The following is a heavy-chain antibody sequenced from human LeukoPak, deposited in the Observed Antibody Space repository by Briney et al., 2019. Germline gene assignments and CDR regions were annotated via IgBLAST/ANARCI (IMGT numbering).Heavy chain of an antibody. CDR1: GGSISSYY. CDR2: IYYSGST. CDR3: ARDYYDKSWRSYWYFDL. Sequence: SETLSLTCTVSGGSISSYYWSWIRQPPGKGLEWIGYIYYSGSTNYNPSLKSRVTISVDTSKNQFSLKLSSVTAADTAVYYCARDYYDKSWRSYWYFDLWGRGTLVTVSS. D-gene: IGHD3-22*01. J-gene: IGHJ2*01. V-gene: IGHV4-59*01.